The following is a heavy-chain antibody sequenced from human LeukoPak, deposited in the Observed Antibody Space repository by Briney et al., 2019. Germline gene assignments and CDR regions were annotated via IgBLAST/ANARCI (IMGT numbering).Heavy chain of an antibody. CDR1: GLTFDDYA. CDR2: ISWNSGSI. J-gene: IGHJ3*02. V-gene: IGHV3-9*01. D-gene: IGHD2-2*01. Sequence: PGGSLRLSCAASGLTFDDYAMHWVRQAPGKGLEWVSGISWNSGSIGYADSVKGRFTISRDNAKNSLYLQMNSLRAEDTALYYCAKVIVSDDAFDIWGQGTMVTVSS. CDR3: AKVIVSDDAFDI.